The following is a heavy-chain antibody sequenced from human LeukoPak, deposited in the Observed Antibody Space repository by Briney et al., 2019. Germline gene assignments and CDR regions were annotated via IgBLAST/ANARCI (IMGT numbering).Heavy chain of an antibody. J-gene: IGHJ3*02. D-gene: IGHD2-15*01. CDR1: GFTVSSNY. V-gene: IGHV3-66*01. Sequence: SGGSLGLSCAASGFTVSSNYMSWVRQAPGKGLEWVSVIYSGGSTYYADSVKGRFTISRDNSKNTLYLQMNSLRAEDTAVYYCARDRGVVGDAFDIWGQGTMVTVSS. CDR3: ARDRGVVGDAFDI. CDR2: IYSGGST.